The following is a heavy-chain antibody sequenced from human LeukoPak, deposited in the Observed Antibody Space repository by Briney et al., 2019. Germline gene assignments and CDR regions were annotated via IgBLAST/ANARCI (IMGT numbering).Heavy chain of an antibody. CDR1: GFTFSRYW. CDR2: INLDGSEK. D-gene: IGHD2-21*01. V-gene: IGHV3-7*02. CDR3: AAEHCGAQGNFDL. Sequence: GGSLRLSCAASGFTFSRYWMSRVRQAPGKGLEWVANINLDGSEKDYVDSVKGRFTISRDNAKNSLYLQMNSLRAEDTAVYYCAAEHCGAQGNFDLWGRGTLVTVSS. J-gene: IGHJ2*01.